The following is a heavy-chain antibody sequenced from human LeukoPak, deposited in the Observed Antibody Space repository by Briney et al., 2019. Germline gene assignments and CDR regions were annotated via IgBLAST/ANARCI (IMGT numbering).Heavy chain of an antibody. J-gene: IGHJ4*02. CDR1: GFSFSGHW. Sequence: PGGSLRLSCTASGFSFSGHWMHWARQLQGKGLVWFSRISPTGSTTSYADSVKGRFTVSRDNAKNTLYLQVNNLRAEDTAVYYCARGPNSNWSGLDFWGQGTLLTVSS. D-gene: IGHD6-6*01. CDR2: ISPTGSTT. V-gene: IGHV3-74*01. CDR3: ARGPNSNWSGLDF.